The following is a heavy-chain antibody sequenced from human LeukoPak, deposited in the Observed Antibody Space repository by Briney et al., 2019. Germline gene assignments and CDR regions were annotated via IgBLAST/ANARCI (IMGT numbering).Heavy chain of an antibody. J-gene: IGHJ4*02. CDR1: GGSISGWY. Sequence: SETLSLTCAVSGGSISGWYWGWIRQPPGKGLEWIGHIYDSGTTNYNPSLKSRVTMSVDSSKNQFSLKLTSVTAADTAVYYCARETTLTGYSSGLGFNYWGQGTLVTVSS. CDR3: ARETTLTGYSSGLGFNY. CDR2: IYDSGTT. D-gene: IGHD6-19*01. V-gene: IGHV4-59*01.